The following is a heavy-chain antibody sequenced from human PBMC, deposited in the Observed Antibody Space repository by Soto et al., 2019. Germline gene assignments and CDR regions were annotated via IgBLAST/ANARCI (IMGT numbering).Heavy chain of an antibody. J-gene: IGHJ6*02. D-gene: IGHD6-19*01. V-gene: IGHV4-31*03. CDR1: GGSISSGGYY. CDR2: IYYSGST. Sequence: QVQLQESGPGLVKPSQTLSLTCTVSGGSISSGGYYWSWIRQHPGKGLEWIGYIYYSGSTYYNPSLRSRGTISGDTAKNQFSLKLSSVTAADTAVYYCARYFTDSSGPTLGMGVWGQGTTVTVSS. CDR3: ARYFTDSSGPTLGMGV.